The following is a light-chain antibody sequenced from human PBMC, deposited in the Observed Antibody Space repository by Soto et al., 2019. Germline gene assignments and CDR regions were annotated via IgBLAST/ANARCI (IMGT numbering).Light chain of an antibody. Sequence: VPTQPPSVSWAPGQRVTISCTGSSANIGAAYNVDWYQQIPGTAPKLLIYGNNNRPSGVPARFSGSKSGASASLAIAGLRAQDEGDYYCQSYDSGLSGYVLGTGTKVT. V-gene: IGLV1-40*01. CDR3: QSYDSGLSGYV. J-gene: IGLJ1*01. CDR2: GNN. CDR1: SANIGAAYN.